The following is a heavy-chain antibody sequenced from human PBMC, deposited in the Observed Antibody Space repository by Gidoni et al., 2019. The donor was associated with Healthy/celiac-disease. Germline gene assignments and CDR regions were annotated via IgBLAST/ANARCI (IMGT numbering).Heavy chain of an antibody. V-gene: IGHV4-59*01. CDR3: ARFIVGATAWEGNWFDP. CDR1: GGPISSYY. CDR2: IYYSGST. Sequence: QVQLQESGPGLVKPSETLSLTCTVSGGPISSYYWSWIRQPPGKGLEWIGYIYYSGSTNYNPSLKSRVTISVDTSKNQFSLKLSSVTAADTAVYYCARFIVGATAWEGNWFDPWGQGTLVTVSS. J-gene: IGHJ5*02. D-gene: IGHD1-26*01.